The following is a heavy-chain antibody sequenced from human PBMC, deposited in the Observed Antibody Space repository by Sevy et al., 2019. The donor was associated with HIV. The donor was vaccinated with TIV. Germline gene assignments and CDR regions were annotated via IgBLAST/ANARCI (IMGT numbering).Heavy chain of an antibody. D-gene: IGHD6-13*01. Sequence: SETLSLTCTVSGGSISSYYWSWIRQPPGKGLEWIGYIYYSGSTNYNPSLKSRVTISVDTSKNQFSLKLSSVTAADTAVYYCARTTSGAAAGIWGQGTMVTVSS. CDR3: ARTTSGAAAGI. CDR2: IYYSGST. CDR1: GGSISSYY. J-gene: IGHJ3*02. V-gene: IGHV4-59*01.